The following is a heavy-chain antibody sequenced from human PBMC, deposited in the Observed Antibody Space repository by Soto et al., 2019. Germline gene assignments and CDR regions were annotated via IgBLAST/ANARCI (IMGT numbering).Heavy chain of an antibody. CDR3: ARKNYGDYPTDY. V-gene: IGHV2-5*02. CDR1: GFSLSTRGVG. Sequence: QITLKESGPTLVKPTQTLTLTCTFSGFSLSTRGVGVGWIRQPPGKALEWLAVIYWDDDKRYSPSLQSRLTITKDTSKNQLVLTMTNMDPVDTATYYCARKNYGDYPTDYWGQGTLVTVSS. CDR2: IYWDDDK. J-gene: IGHJ4*02. D-gene: IGHD4-17*01.